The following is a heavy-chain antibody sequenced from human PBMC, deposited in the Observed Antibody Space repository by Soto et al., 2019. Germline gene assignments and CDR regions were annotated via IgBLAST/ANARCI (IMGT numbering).Heavy chain of an antibody. CDR2: IYYSGST. J-gene: IGHJ4*02. CDR3: ARQEGYYDFWSGHYTQTIRGTFDY. CDR1: GGSISSSSYY. D-gene: IGHD3-3*01. Sequence: PSETLSLTCTVSGGSISSSSYYWGWIRQPPGKGLEWIGSIYYSGSTYYNPSLKSRVTISVDTSKNQFSLKLSSVTAADTAVYYCARQEGYYDFWSGHYTQTIRGTFDYWGQGTLVTVSS. V-gene: IGHV4-39*01.